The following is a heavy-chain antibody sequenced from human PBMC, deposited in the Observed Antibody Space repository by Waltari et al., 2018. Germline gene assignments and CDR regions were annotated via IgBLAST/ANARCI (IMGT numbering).Heavy chain of an antibody. CDR3: ARGSGVDS. V-gene: IGHV3-23*01. D-gene: IGHD7-27*01. CDR1: GITFSTSV. Sequence: EVQLLESGGGLVQPGGSLRLSCAASGITFSTSVMNWVRQAPGKGLEWVSSISDAGGIINYADSVKGRFTISRDNSKNTLYLQMNSLRVDDTAVYYCARGSGVDSWGQGTLVTISS. J-gene: IGHJ4*02. CDR2: ISDAGGII.